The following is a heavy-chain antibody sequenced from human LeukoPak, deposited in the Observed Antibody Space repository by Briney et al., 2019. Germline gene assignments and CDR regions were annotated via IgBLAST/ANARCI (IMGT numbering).Heavy chain of an antibody. V-gene: IGHV1-18*01. CDR1: GYTFTSYG. Sequence: APVKAADIASGYTFTSYGIRGVRQAPGQGLEWMGWISAYNGNTNYAQKLQGRVTMTTDTSTSTAYMELRSLRSDDTAVYYCARGSYVWGSYRPEAALDFDYWGQETGVTVSS. J-gene: IGHJ4*02. CDR2: ISAYNGNT. CDR3: ARGSYVWGSYRPEAALDFDY. D-gene: IGHD3-16*02.